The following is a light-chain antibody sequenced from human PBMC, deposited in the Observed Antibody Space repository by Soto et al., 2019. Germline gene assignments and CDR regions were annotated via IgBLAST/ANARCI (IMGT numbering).Light chain of an antibody. CDR2: AAS. CDR3: LQHSTYPAT. CDR1: QIISTY. V-gene: IGKV1-39*01. Sequence: IQMTQSPSSLAASVGDRITITCRASQIISTYLNWYQQRAGLAPRLLIYAASSLQSGVPPRFSGSGSGTDFTLTISSLQPEDFATYYCLQHSTYPATFGGGTKVDIK. J-gene: IGKJ4*01.